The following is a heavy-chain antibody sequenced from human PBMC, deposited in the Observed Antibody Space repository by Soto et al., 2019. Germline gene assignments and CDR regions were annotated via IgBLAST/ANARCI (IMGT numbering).Heavy chain of an antibody. V-gene: IGHV3-30*18. CDR1: GFTFSSYG. Sequence: GGFLRLSCAASGFTFSSYGMHWVRQAPGKGLEWVAVISYDGSNKYYADSVKGRLTISRDNSKNTLYLQMNSLRAEDTAVYYCAKDITVAGSRWGYYYYYGLDVWGQGTTVTVSS. CDR2: ISYDGSNK. CDR3: AKDITVAGSRWGYYYYYGLDV. D-gene: IGHD6-19*01. J-gene: IGHJ6*02.